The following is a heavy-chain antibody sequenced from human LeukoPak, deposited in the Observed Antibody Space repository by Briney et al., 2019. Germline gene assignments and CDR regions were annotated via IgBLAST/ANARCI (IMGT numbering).Heavy chain of an antibody. CDR1: GFSLSTSGVG. CDR3: AHRRVSGKSGYDLAFDY. Sequence: SGPTLVNPTQTLTLTCTFSGFSLSTSGVGVGWIRQPPGKALEWLALIYWNDDKRYSPSLKSRLTITKDTSKNQVVLTMTNMDPVDTATYYCAHRRVSGKSGYDLAFDYWGQGTLVTVSS. J-gene: IGHJ4*02. CDR2: IYWNDDK. V-gene: IGHV2-5*01. D-gene: IGHD5-12*01.